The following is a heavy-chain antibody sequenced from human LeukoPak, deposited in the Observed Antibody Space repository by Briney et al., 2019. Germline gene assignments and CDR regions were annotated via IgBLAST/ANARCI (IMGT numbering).Heavy chain of an antibody. J-gene: IGHJ4*02. Sequence: PGRSLRLSCAASGFTFSSYAMHWVRQAPGKGLEWVAVISYDGSNKYYADSVKGRFTISRDNSKKTLYLQMNSLRAEDTAVYYCARSTLWPRQFPFDYWGQGTLVTVSS. D-gene: IGHD2/OR15-2a*01. CDR1: GFTFSSYA. V-gene: IGHV3-30*04. CDR3: ARSTLWPRQFPFDY. CDR2: ISYDGSNK.